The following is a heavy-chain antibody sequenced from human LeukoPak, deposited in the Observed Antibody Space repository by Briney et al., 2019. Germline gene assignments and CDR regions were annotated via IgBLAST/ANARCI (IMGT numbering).Heavy chain of an antibody. D-gene: IGHD3-22*01. V-gene: IGHV3-9*01. J-gene: IGHJ4*02. CDR3: AREQGEGASYYYASSGRGY. CDR1: GFTFDDFG. CDR2: INWSSGSI. Sequence: GGSLRLSCAASGFTFDDFGMHWVRRAPGKGLEWVSGINWSSGSIGYADSVKGRFTISRDNAKNSLYLQMNSLRAEDTAVYYCAREQGEGASYYYASSGRGYWGQGTLVTVSS.